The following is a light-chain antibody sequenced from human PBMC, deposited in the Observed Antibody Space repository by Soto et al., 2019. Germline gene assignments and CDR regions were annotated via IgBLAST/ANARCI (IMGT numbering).Light chain of an antibody. CDR2: GNS. Sequence: QSVLTQPPSLSGAPGQRVTISCTGISSNIGAGYDVHWYQQLPGTAPKLLIYGNSNRPSGVPDRFSGSKSGTSASLAITGLQAEDEADYYGQSYDSSLSGWVFGGGTKLTVL. V-gene: IGLV1-40*01. J-gene: IGLJ3*02. CDR3: QSYDSSLSGWV. CDR1: SSNIGAGYD.